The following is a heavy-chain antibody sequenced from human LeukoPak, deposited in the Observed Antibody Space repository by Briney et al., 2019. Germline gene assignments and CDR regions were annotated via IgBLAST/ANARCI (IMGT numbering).Heavy chain of an antibody. V-gene: IGHV1-18*04. D-gene: IGHD3-10*01. CDR3: ARDHTMVRGVNHGMDV. CDR2: ISAYNGNT. J-gene: IGHJ6*04. Sequence: ASVKVSCKASGYTFTSYGISWVRQAPGQGLEWMGWISAYNGNTNHAQKLQGRVTMTTDTSTSTAYMELRSLRSDDTAVYYCARDHTMVRGVNHGMDVWGKGTTVTVSS. CDR1: GYTFTSYG.